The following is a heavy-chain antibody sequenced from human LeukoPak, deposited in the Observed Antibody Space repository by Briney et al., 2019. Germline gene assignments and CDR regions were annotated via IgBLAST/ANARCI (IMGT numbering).Heavy chain of an antibody. Sequence: PGRSLRLSCAASGFTFSSYAMHWVRQAPGKGLEWVAVISYDGSNKYYADSVKGRFTISRDNSKTTLYLQMNSLRAEDTAVYYCARSRATVTPYLYYYYYYGMDVWGKGTTVTVSS. J-gene: IGHJ6*04. CDR2: ISYDGSNK. CDR3: ARSRATVTPYLYYYYYYGMDV. D-gene: IGHD4-17*01. V-gene: IGHV3-30*04. CDR1: GFTFSSYA.